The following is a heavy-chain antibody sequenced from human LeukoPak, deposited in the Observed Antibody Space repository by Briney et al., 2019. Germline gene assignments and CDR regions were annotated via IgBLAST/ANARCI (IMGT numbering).Heavy chain of an antibody. CDR3: AGRRIVTTRGGNWFDP. Sequence: SETLSLTCTVSGGSISSYYWSWIRQPAGKGLEWIGRIYTSGSTNYNPSLKSRVTMSVDTSKNQFSLKLSSVTAADTAVYYCAGRRIVTTRGGNWFDPWGRGTLVTVSS. V-gene: IGHV4-4*07. D-gene: IGHD5-12*01. CDR1: GGSISSYY. J-gene: IGHJ5*02. CDR2: IYTSGST.